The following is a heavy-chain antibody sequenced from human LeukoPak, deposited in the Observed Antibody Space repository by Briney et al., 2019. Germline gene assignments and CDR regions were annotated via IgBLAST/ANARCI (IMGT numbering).Heavy chain of an antibody. V-gene: IGHV7-4-1*02. CDR2: INTNTGNP. J-gene: IGHJ4*02. CDR3: AKNGLGAVVKTD. Sequence: GASVKVSCKASGYTFTSYAMNWVRQAPGQGLEWMGWINTNTGNPTYAQGFTGRIVFSLDTSCSTAYLQISSLKAEDSAVYYCAKNGLGAVVKTDWGQGTLVTVSS. CDR1: GYTFTSYA. D-gene: IGHD3-22*01.